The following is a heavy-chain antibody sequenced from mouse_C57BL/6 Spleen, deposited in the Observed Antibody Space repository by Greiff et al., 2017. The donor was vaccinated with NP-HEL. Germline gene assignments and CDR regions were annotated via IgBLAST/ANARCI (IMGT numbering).Heavy chain of an antibody. J-gene: IGHJ4*01. CDR2: IWGGGST. V-gene: IGHV2-9*01. D-gene: IGHD2-3*01. CDR3: AKLRFYDGYYDYAMDY. CDR1: GFSLTSYG. Sequence: QVQLKESGPGLVARSQSLSITCTVSGFSLTSYGVDWVRQRPGKGLEWLGVIWGGGSTNYNSALMSRLSISKDNSKSQVFLKMNSLQTDDTAMYYCAKLRFYDGYYDYAMDYWGQGTSVTVSS.